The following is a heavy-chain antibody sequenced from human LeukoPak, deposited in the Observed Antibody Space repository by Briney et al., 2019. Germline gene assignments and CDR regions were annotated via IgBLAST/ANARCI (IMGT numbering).Heavy chain of an antibody. CDR2: ISGSGGST. J-gene: IGHJ4*02. CDR3: ARGTGGSYNPFDY. D-gene: IGHD1-26*01. V-gene: IGHV3-23*01. Sequence: GGSLRLSCAASGFTFSSYAMSWVRQAPGKGLEWVSAISGSGGSTYYADSVKGWFTISRDNSKNTLYLQMNSLRAEDTAVYYCARGTGGSYNPFDYWGQGTLVTVSS. CDR1: GFTFSSYA.